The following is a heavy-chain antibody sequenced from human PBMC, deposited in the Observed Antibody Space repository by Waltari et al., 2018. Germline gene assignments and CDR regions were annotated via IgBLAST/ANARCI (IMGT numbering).Heavy chain of an antibody. CDR1: GGSISSGSYY. J-gene: IGHJ4*02. V-gene: IGHV4-61*02. D-gene: IGHD5-18*01. Sequence: QVQLQESGPGLVKPSQTLSPTCPVAGGSISSGSYYWSWIRQPAGKGLEWIGRIYTSGSTNYNPSLKSRVTISVDTSKNQFSLKLSSVTAADTAVYYCARAGCYGCAFDYWGQGTLVTVSS. CDR2: IYTSGST. CDR3: ARAGCYGCAFDY.